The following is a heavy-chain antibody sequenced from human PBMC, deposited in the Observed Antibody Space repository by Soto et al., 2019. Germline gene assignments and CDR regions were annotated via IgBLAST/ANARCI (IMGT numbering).Heavy chain of an antibody. V-gene: IGHV4-4*02. Sequence: SETLSLTCAVSGVSIGSHDWWTWVRQPPGKGLEWIGESHQSGYTHYNSSLESRVTVSLDKSKDHFSLQLNSVTVADTAVYYCATRDTGRVYWGQGTLVTVSS. J-gene: IGHJ4*02. CDR3: ATRDTGRVY. CDR2: SHQSGYT. CDR1: GVSIGSHDW. D-gene: IGHD2-2*02.